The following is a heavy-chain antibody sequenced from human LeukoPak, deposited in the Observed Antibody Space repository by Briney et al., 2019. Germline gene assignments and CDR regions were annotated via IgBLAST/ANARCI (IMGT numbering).Heavy chain of an antibody. CDR3: AKNSVRSGYYYGY. D-gene: IGHD3-22*01. CDR2: ISYDGSNK. J-gene: IGHJ4*02. CDR1: GFTFSSYG. Sequence: PGGSLRLSCAASGFTFSSYGMHWVRQAPGKGLEWVAVISYDGSNKYYADSVKGRFTISRDNSKDTLYLQMNSLRAEDTAVYYCAKNSVRSGYYYGYWGQGTLVTVSS. V-gene: IGHV3-30*18.